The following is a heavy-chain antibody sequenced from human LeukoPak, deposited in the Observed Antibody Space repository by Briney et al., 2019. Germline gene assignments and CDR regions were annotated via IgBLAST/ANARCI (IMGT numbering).Heavy chain of an antibody. CDR2: ISSSGSTI. CDR1: GFTFSDYY. J-gene: IGHJ4*02. CDR3: ARDKFGIAVAGTYFDY. V-gene: IGHV3-11*04. D-gene: IGHD6-19*01. Sequence: GGSLRLSCAASGFTFSDYYMSWIRQAPGKGLEWVSYISSSGSTIYYADSVKGRFTISRDNAKNSLYLQMNSLRAEDTAVYYCARDKFGIAVAGTYFDYWGQGTLVTVSS.